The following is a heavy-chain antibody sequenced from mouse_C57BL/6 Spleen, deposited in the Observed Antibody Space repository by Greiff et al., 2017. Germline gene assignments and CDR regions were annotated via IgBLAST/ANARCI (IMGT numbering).Heavy chain of an antibody. V-gene: IGHV1-26*01. J-gene: IGHJ3*01. CDR3: ARRGGYPFAY. CDR2: INPNNGGT. CDR1: GYTFTDYY. D-gene: IGHD2-2*01. Sequence: VQLQQSGPELVKPGASVKISCKASGYTFTDYYMNWVKQSHGKSLEWIGDINPNNGGTSYNQKFKGKATLTVDKSSSTAYMELRSLTSEDSAVYYCARRGGYPFAYWGQGTLVTVSA.